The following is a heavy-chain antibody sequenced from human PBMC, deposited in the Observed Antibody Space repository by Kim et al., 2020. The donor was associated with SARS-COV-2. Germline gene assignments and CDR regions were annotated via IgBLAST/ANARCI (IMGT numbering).Heavy chain of an antibody. D-gene: IGHD6-19*01. V-gene: IGHV4-4*02. CDR1: GVTITSATW. Sequence: SETLSLTCAVSGVTITSATWWTWVRQPPGKRLGWIGERFHSGTTNYNPSLKSRVTISVDKSKNNFSLNLNSVTAADTAVYYCSGSSGWYSLDYWGQGTLVTVSS. CDR2: RFHSGTT. J-gene: IGHJ4*02. CDR3: SGSSGWYSLDY.